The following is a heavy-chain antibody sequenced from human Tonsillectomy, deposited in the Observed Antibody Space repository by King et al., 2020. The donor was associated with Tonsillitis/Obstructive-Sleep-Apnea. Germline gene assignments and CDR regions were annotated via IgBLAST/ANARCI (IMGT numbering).Heavy chain of an antibody. CDR2: IYPGDSDT. CDR1: GYSFTTYW. Sequence: QLVQSGAEVKKPGESLKISCKGSGYSFTTYWIGWVRQMPGKGLEWMGIIYPGDSDTRYSPSFQGQVTISAEKSSSTAFLQWSSLKASDTAMYYCARQTVAGPYYFDYWGQGILITVSS. J-gene: IGHJ4*02. V-gene: IGHV5-51*01. CDR3: ARQTVAGPYYFDY. D-gene: IGHD6-19*01.